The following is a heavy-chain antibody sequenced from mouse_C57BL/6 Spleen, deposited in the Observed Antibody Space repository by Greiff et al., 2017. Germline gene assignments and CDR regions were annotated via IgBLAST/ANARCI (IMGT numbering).Heavy chain of an antibody. CDR2: IYPGSGKT. CDR1: GYSFTSYH. Sequence: LQQSGPEPVKPGASVKISCKASGYSFTSYHIHWVKQRPGQGLEWIGWIYPGSGKTKYNEKFKGKATLTADTSSSTAYMQLSSLTSEDSAVYYCARRGAYWYFGVWGTGTTVTVSS. CDR3: ARRGAYWYFGV. J-gene: IGHJ1*03. V-gene: IGHV1-66*01.